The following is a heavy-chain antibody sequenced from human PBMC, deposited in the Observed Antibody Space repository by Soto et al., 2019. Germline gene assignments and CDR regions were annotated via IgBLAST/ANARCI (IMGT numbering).Heavy chain of an antibody. Sequence: GESLKISCKASGFTFTDYWIGWLRQMPGKGLEWMGIIFPDDSDIKYSTSFQGQVIISADRSITTAYLQMSSLKASDTAIYYCAKLPPRAQSLVRYYFDYWGQGTPVPSPQ. D-gene: IGHD3-10*01. J-gene: IGHJ4*02. CDR1: GFTFTDYW. CDR2: IFPDDSDI. CDR3: AKLPPRAQSLVRYYFDY. V-gene: IGHV5-51*01.